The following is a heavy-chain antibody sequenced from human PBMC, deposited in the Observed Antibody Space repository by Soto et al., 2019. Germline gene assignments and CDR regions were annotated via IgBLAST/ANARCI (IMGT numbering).Heavy chain of an antibody. CDR2: IKHDGSVQ. CDR1: GFTFSGYW. Sequence: QLVESGGGLVQPGGSLRLSCEASGFTFSGYWMSWVRQAPGKGLEWVADIKHDGSVQYYVDSEKGRLTISRDNAKKQLYLQMNGLRAEDTALYYCARAPYSNAWYRFDLWGQGTLVTVSS. D-gene: IGHD4-4*01. J-gene: IGHJ4*02. V-gene: IGHV3-7*03. CDR3: ARAPYSNAWYRFDL.